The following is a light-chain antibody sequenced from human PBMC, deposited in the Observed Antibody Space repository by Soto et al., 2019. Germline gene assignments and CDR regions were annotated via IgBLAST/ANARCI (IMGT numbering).Light chain of an antibody. CDR1: QSVSSS. J-gene: IGKJ1*01. CDR2: DAS. V-gene: IGKV3-11*01. CDR3: QQYGSSPT. Sequence: EIVLTQSPATLSLSPGERATLSCRASQSVSSSLAWYQHKPGQAPRLLIYDASRRATGTPARFSGSGSGTDFTLTISGLEPEDFAVYYCQQYGSSPTFGQGTKVDIK.